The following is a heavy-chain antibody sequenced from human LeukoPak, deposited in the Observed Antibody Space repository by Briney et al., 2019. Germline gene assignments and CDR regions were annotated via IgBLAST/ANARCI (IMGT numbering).Heavy chain of an antibody. V-gene: IGHV4-59*01. J-gene: IGHJ5*02. D-gene: IGHD4-17*01. Sequence: SETLSLTCTVSGDSISSYFWSWIRQPPGKGLEWIGYIYYSGSTNYNPSLKSRVTMSIDTSKSQFSLKLSSVTAADTAVYYYARVKPPDGYGDYDIWFDPWGQGTLVTVSS. CDR1: GDSISSYF. CDR3: ARVKPPDGYGDYDIWFDP. CDR2: IYYSGST.